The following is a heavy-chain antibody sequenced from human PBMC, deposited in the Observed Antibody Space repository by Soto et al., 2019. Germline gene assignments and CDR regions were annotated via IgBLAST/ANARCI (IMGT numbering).Heavy chain of an antibody. CDR3: LKDASNGSIDD. Sequence: VQAVAYGGGLVQPGRSLRLSCAVSGFRFEQYVMHWVRQGPGKGLECVSTVSPTGDTVAYADSVEGRFTVSRDNAKNSLYLQMNSLKGDDTAFYYCLKDASNGSIDDWGQGTLVTVSS. J-gene: IGHJ4*02. D-gene: IGHD3-10*01. V-gene: IGHV3-9*01. CDR2: VSPTGDTV. CDR1: GFRFEQYV.